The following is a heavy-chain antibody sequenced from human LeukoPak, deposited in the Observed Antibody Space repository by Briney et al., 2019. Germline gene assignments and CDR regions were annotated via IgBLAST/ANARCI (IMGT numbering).Heavy chain of an antibody. CDR1: GFNFSNYG. CDR2: IRYGGNIK. Sequence: TGGSLRLSCATSGFNFSNYGFHWVRQAPGKGLEWVAFIRYGGNIKYYADSVRGRFTISRDNSKNTLYLQMNSLRAEDTAVYYCAKSLKGDSGGYYYEELSDAFDIWGQGTMVTVSS. D-gene: IGHD3-22*01. V-gene: IGHV3-30*02. CDR3: AKSLKGDSGGYYYEELSDAFDI. J-gene: IGHJ3*02.